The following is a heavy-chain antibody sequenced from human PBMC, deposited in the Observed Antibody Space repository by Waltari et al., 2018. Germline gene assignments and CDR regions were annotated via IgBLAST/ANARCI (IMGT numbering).Heavy chain of an antibody. CDR3: ARGPYDFWSGYSGLRFDY. J-gene: IGHJ4*02. D-gene: IGHD3-3*01. Sequence: QVQLQQWGAGLLKPSETLSLTCAVYGGSFSGYYWSWIRQPPGKGVEWIGEIKHSGSTTNTPALRGRVTISVDTSKNQFSLKRSSVTAADTAVYYCARGPYDFWSGYSGLRFDYWGQGTLVTVSS. V-gene: IGHV4-34*01. CDR2: IKHSGST. CDR1: GGSFSGYY.